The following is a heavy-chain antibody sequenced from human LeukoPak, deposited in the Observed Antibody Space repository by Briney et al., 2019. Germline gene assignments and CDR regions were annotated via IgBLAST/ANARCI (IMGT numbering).Heavy chain of an antibody. D-gene: IGHD3-22*01. CDR1: GGSIRSSCYY. J-gene: IGHJ4*02. CDR3: AIRYYYDSSGYLDY. V-gene: IGHV4-39*07. CDR2: IYYSGGT. Sequence: SDTLSLPRTVSGGSIRSSCYYGGGIRAPPGERLEGCGSIYYSGGTHYNPPLKSRVTISLDTPKTQFSLKRSSVTAAHTAVYYCAIRYYYDSSGYLDYGAQGTLVTVPS.